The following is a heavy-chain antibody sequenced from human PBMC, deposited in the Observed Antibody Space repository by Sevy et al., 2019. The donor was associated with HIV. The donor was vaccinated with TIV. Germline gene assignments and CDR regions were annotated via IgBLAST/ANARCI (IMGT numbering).Heavy chain of an antibody. Sequence: GGSLRLSCVASEFTFSSHAVSWVRQAPGKGLEWVSAIGGDGENTHYADSVRGRFTISRDNFKNTLYLQMNSLGAEDTALYYCAGEGRGIGAFDIWGPGTMVTVSS. V-gene: IGHV3-23*01. CDR3: AGEGRGIGAFDI. CDR2: IGGDGENT. J-gene: IGHJ3*02. CDR1: EFTFSSHA. D-gene: IGHD3-10*01.